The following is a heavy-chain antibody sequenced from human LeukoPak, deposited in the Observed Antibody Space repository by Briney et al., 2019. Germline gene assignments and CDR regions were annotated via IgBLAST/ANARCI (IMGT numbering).Heavy chain of an antibody. D-gene: IGHD3-22*01. CDR1: GGSFSGYY. V-gene: IGHV4-34*01. CDR2: VNHSGST. Sequence: SETLSLTCAVYGGSFSGYYWSWIRQPPGKGLEWIGEVNHSGSTNYNPSLKSRVTISVDTSKSQFSLKLNSMTAADTAVYYCARGAQTYYDKAPVDYWGQGTLVTVSS. J-gene: IGHJ4*02. CDR3: ARGAQTYYDKAPVDY.